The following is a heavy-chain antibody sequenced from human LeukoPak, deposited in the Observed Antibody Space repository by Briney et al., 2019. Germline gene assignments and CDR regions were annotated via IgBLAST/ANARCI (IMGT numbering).Heavy chain of an antibody. J-gene: IGHJ5*02. D-gene: IGHD3-16*01. CDR2: ISDSGGST. CDR1: GFTFSIYA. V-gene: IGHV3-23*01. Sequence: PGGSLRLSCAASGFTFSIYAMSWVRQAPGKGLEWVSAISDSGGSTYYADSVKGRFTISRDNSKNTLYLQMNSLGAEDTAVYYCAKPYIVGGENWFDPWGQGTLVTVSS. CDR3: AKPYIVGGENWFDP.